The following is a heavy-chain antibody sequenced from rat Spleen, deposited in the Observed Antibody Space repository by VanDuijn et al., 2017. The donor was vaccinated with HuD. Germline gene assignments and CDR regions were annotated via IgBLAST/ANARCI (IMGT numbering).Heavy chain of an antibody. Sequence: EVQLQESGPGLVKPSQSLSLTCSVTGSSIASGYGWNWIRKFPGNKLEWMGYINSAGTTNYNPSLKSRISITRDTSKNQFFLQVNSVSSEDTATYYCARSDGVHYYLPFADWGQGTLVTASS. CDR2: INSAGTT. D-gene: IGHD1-1*01. CDR1: GSSIASGYG. V-gene: IGHV3-3*01. CDR3: ARSDGVHYYLPFAD. J-gene: IGHJ3*01.